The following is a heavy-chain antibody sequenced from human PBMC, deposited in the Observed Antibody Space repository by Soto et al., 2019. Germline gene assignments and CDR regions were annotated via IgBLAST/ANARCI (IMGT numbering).Heavy chain of an antibody. CDR2: LSAYNGNT. Sequence: ASMKVSWNAAGYTFTSCGISWVRPAPGQGLEWMGWLSAYNGNTNYAQKLQGRVTMTTDTSTSTAYMELRSLRSDDTAVYYCARADPNSRETDYWGDGTLVTVSS. V-gene: IGHV1-18*04. CDR1: GYTFTSCG. D-gene: IGHD6-19*01. J-gene: IGHJ4*01. CDR3: ARADPNSRETDY.